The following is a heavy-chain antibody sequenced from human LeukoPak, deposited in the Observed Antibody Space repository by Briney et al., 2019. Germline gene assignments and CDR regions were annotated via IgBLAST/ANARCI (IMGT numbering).Heavy chain of an antibody. Sequence: ASVTVSFMGTGYTFINYGVSWVRQAPGQGGEGMGRIIPILGKANNAQKFQGRVTITADESTSTAYMELSSLRSEDTAVYYCARDRYYDSSVYYWFYWGEGTLVTVSS. D-gene: IGHD3-22*01. J-gene: IGHJ4*02. CDR1: GYTFINYG. V-gene: IGHV1-69*11. CDR3: ARDRYYDSSVYYWFY. CDR2: IIPILGKA.